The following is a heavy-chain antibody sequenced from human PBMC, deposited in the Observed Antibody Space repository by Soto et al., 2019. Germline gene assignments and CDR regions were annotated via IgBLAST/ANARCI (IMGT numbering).Heavy chain of an antibody. J-gene: IGHJ4*02. V-gene: IGHV3-15*07. CDR1: GFTFTSAW. CDR3: TTAERGGSYYSDY. CDR2: IKSKTDGGTV. Sequence: EVQLVESGGGLVRPGESLRLSCAASGFTFTSAWINWVRQAPGKGLEWAGRIKSKTDGGTVDYGAPVKGRFTISRDDSKNTAYLQMNSLRNEDTAVYYCTTAERGGSYYSDYWGQSTLVTVSS. D-gene: IGHD1-26*01.